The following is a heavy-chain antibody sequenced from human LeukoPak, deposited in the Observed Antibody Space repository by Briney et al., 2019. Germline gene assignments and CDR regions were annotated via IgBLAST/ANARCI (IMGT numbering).Heavy chain of an antibody. D-gene: IGHD2-21*01. V-gene: IGHV3-53*01. CDR1: GFTASTNY. Sequence: GGSLRLSCAASGFTASTNYMNWVRQAPGKGLEWVSVIYGGGSTYYADSVKGRFTISRDNSKNTLYLQMNSLRAEDTAMYYCARDRHRPDIWGQGTMVTVSS. CDR2: IYGGGST. J-gene: IGHJ3*02. CDR3: ARDRHRPDI.